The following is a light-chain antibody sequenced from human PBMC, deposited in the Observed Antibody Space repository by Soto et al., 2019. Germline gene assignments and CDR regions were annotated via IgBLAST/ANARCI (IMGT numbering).Light chain of an antibody. Sequence: DIVMTQSPLSLPVTPGEPASISCRSSQSLLHSNGYNYLDWYLQKPGQSPQLLTYLGSNRASGVHDRFSGSGSGTDFTLKISRVEAEDVGVYYCMQALQTPLTFGRGTKVEIK. V-gene: IGKV2-28*01. J-gene: IGKJ4*01. CDR1: QSLLHSNGYNY. CDR3: MQALQTPLT. CDR2: LGS.